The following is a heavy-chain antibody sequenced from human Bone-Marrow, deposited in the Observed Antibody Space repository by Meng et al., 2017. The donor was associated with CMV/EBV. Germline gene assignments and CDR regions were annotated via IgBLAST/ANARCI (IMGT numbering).Heavy chain of an antibody. Sequence: GGSLRLSCAASGFTFSSYWMSWVRQAPGKGLEWVANIKQDGSEKYYVDSVKGRFTISRDNSKNTLYLQMNSLRAEDTAVYYCARDGDSSGYLDYFDYWGQGTLVTVSS. CDR1: GFTFSSYW. J-gene: IGHJ4*02. D-gene: IGHD3-22*01. V-gene: IGHV3-7*01. CDR2: IKQDGSEK. CDR3: ARDGDSSGYLDYFDY.